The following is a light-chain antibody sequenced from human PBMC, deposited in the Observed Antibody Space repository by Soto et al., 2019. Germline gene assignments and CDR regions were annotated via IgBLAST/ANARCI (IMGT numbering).Light chain of an antibody. CDR2: VEGSGTY. CDR3: GAWDGSTRV. CDR1: SGHRSYI. V-gene: IGLV4-60*02. Sequence: QPVLTQSSSASASLGSSVKLTCTLRSGHRSYIIAWHQQQAGKAPRYLMKVEGSGTYNKGSGVPDRFSGSSSGADPHLTIFPRRLEDEADYYCGAWDGSTRVLGGGTKLTGL. J-gene: IGLJ2*01.